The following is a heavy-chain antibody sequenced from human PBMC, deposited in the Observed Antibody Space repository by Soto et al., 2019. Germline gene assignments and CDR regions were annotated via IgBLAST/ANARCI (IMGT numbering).Heavy chain of an antibody. Sequence: GGSLRLSCAASGFTFSSYGMHWVRQAPGKGLEWVAVIWYDGSNKYYADSVKGRFTISRDNSKNTLYLQMNSLRAEGTAVYYCARAPGYCSSTSCYTAYYFDYLGQGTLVTVSS. V-gene: IGHV3-33*01. CDR1: GFTFSSYG. CDR2: IWYDGSNK. J-gene: IGHJ4*02. D-gene: IGHD2-2*02. CDR3: ARAPGYCSSTSCYTAYYFDY.